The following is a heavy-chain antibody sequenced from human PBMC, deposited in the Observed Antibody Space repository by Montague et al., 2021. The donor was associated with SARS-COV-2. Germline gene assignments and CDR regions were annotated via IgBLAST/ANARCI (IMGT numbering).Heavy chain of an antibody. V-gene: IGHV4-59*10. CDR2: INTGGNV. Sequence: SETLSLTCSVYGDSISRYYRSWIRQSDGKGLEWIGRINTGGNVNYNPALQSRVSMPVDTSKCQVSLNLTSVTAADTAVYYCARAIWHLDVWGRGILVTVSS. J-gene: IGHJ2*01. CDR3: ARAIWHLDV. CDR1: GDSISRYY.